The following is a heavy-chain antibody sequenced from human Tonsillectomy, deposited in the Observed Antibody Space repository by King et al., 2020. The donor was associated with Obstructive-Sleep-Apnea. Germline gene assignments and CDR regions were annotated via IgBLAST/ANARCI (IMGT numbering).Heavy chain of an antibody. CDR3: ARDLRGCTTSNCFFPLAY. CDR2: ISPNNGNT. CDR1: GYTFTDYG. J-gene: IGHJ4*02. Sequence: HVQLVQSGAEVRKPGASVKVSCKASGYTFTDYGISWVRQAPGQGLEWMGWISPNNGNTNYARKFLGRVTMTTDTSTTTAYMELRSLRSDDAAVYHCARDLRGCTTSNCFFPLAYGGQGTRVTVSA. D-gene: IGHD2/OR15-2a*01. V-gene: IGHV1-18*04.